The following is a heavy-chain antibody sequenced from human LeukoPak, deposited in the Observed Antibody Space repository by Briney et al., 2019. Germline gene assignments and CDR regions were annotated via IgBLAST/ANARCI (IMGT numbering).Heavy chain of an antibody. J-gene: IGHJ2*01. V-gene: IGHV3-21*06. CDR3: ARDPVDQPYWFFDL. CDR1: GFTFSTYS. CDR2: ISTSSKYI. Sequence: GVLRLSCAASGFTFSTYSMNWVRQAPGKGLEWVSCISTSSKYIYYADSVKGRFTISRDNAKNSLYLQMNSLRAEDTAVYYCARDPVDQPYWFFDLWGRGTMVTVSS.